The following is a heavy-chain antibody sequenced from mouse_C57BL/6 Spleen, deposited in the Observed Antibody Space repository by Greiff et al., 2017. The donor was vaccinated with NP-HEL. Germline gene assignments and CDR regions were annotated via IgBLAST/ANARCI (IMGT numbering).Heavy chain of an antibody. V-gene: IGHV3-8*01. CDR1: GYSITSDY. D-gene: IGHD1-1*01. J-gene: IGHJ1*03. CDR3: ARNGPPTGWYFDV. CDR2: ISYSAST. Sequence: EVKVVESGPGLAKPSQTLSLTCSVTGYSITSDYWNWIRKFPGNKLEYMGYISYSASTYYNPSLKSRISITRDTSKNQYYLQLNSVTTEDTATYYCARNGPPTGWYFDVWGTGTTVTVSS.